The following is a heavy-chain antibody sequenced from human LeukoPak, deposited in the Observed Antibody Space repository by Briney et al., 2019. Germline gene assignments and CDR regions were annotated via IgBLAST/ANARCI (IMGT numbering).Heavy chain of an antibody. Sequence: PGGSLRLSCAASGFTFSGSAMHWVRQASGKGLEWVGRIRSKANSYATAYAASVKGRFTISRDDSKNTAYLQMSSLKTEDTAVYYCTRHTAAAGTDYWGQGTLVTVSS. J-gene: IGHJ4*02. CDR3: TRHTAAAGTDY. CDR1: GFTFSGSA. D-gene: IGHD6-13*01. CDR2: IRSKANSYAT. V-gene: IGHV3-73*01.